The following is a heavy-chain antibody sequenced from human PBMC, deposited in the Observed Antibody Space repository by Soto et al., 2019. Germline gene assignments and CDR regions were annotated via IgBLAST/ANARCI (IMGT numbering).Heavy chain of an antibody. CDR3: ARDDEYSGNGMDV. CDR1: GFTFSNYG. CDR2: ILNDGSNR. J-gene: IGHJ6*02. V-gene: IGHV3-33*01. D-gene: IGHD3-10*01. Sequence: QVQLVESGGGVVQPGRSLRLSCAASGFTFSNYGMHWVRQAPGKGLEWVAVILNDGSNRYHADSVKDRFTISRDNSKNMLYLQMNGRRAEDTAVYYCARDDEYSGNGMDVWGQGTTVTVS.